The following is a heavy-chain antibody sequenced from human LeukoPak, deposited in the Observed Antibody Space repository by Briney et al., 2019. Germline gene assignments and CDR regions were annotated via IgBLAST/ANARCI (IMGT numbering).Heavy chain of an antibody. Sequence: PGGSLRLSCAASGFTFSNYWMSWVRQAPGKGLEWVANINQRGSEKYYVDSVKGRFTISRDNAKNSLYLQMNSLRAEDTAVYYCVPQGYGHRISSYGGHWGQGTLVTVSS. CDR2: INQRGSEK. V-gene: IGHV3-7*01. CDR3: VPQGYGHRISSYGGH. CDR1: GFTFSNYW. J-gene: IGHJ4*02. D-gene: IGHD6-13*01.